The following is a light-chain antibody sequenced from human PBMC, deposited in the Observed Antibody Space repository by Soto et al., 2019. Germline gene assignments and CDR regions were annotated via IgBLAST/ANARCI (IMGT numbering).Light chain of an antibody. CDR2: EVS. Sequence: QSVLTQPASVSVSPGQSITISCTGTSSDVGSYNLVSWYQQHPGKAPKLMIYEVSKRPSGVSNRFSGSKSGNTASLTISGLQAEDEADYYCCSYAGSVVFGGGTQLTVL. V-gene: IGLV2-23*02. J-gene: IGLJ2*01. CDR1: SSDVGSYNL. CDR3: CSYAGSVV.